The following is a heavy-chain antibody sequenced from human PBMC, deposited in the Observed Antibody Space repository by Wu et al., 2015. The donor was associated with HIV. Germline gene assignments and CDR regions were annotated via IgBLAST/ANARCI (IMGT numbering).Heavy chain of an antibody. CDR3: AREPPSGLYYYMDV. J-gene: IGHJ6*03. V-gene: IGHV1-18*01. CDR1: GYKFGSYG. CDR2: ISAYNGNT. D-gene: IGHD1-14*01. Sequence: QLVQSADETRLPGASVRVSCKASGYKFGSYGINWVRQAPGQGLQWMGWISAYNGNTNYTRGRLTLTTDTSTSTAYMDLRDLRSDDTGIYFCAREPPSGLYYYMDVWGTGTRVIVS.